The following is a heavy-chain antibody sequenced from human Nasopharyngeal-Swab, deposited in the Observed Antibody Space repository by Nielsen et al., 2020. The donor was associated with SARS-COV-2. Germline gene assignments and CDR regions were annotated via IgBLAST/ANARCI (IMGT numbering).Heavy chain of an antibody. CDR3: ARSRLPGVFSVTASWYFDL. D-gene: IGHD2-21*02. V-gene: IGHV3-53*01. CDR2: IYSGGSR. J-gene: IGHJ2*01. Sequence: VRPMPRKWLEWVSVIYSGGSRHYADSVKGRFTISRDNSKNALYLQMNTLRAEDTAVYYCARSRLPGVFSVTASWYFDLWGRGTLVTVSS.